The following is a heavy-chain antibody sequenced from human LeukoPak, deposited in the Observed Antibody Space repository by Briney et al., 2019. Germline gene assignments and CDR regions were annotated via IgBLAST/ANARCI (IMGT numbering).Heavy chain of an antibody. CDR2: INSDGSST. CDR3: ARDKVQLWLPGWGKYGMDV. V-gene: IGHV3-74*01. CDR1: GFTFSSYW. J-gene: IGHJ6*02. D-gene: IGHD5-18*01. Sequence: GGSLRLSCAASGFTFSSYWMHWVRQAPGKGLVWVSRINSDGSSTSYADSVKGRFTISRDNAKNTLYLQMNSLRAEDTAVYYCARDKVQLWLPGWGKYGMDVWGQGTTVTVSS.